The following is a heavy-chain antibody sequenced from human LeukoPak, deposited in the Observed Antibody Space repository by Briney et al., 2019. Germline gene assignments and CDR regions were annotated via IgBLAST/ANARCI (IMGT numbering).Heavy chain of an antibody. V-gene: IGHV1-69*04. D-gene: IGHD3-3*01. J-gene: IGHJ6*03. CDR2: IIPILGIA. CDR3: ATHYDFWSGYQGHYYYYYMDV. Sequence: SVKVSCKASGGTFSSYAISWVRQAPGQGLEWMGRIIPILGIANYAQKFQGRVTITTDESTSTAYMELSSLRSEDTAVYYCATHYDFWSGYQGHYYYYYMDVWGKGTTVTVSS. CDR1: GGTFSSYA.